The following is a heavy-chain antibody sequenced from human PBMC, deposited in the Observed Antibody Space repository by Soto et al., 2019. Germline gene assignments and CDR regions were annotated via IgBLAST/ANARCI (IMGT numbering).Heavy chain of an antibody. CDR1: GFTFSSYA. J-gene: IGHJ4*02. CDR2: ISGSGGST. V-gene: IGHV3-23*01. D-gene: IGHD2-15*01. CDR3: ARSDCSGGSCYLNDY. Sequence: GGSLRLSCAASGFTFSSYAMSWVRQAPGKGLEWVSAISGSGGSTYYADSVKGRFTISRDNSKNTLYLRMDSLRAEDTAVYYCARSDCSGGSCYLNDYWGQGTLVTVSS.